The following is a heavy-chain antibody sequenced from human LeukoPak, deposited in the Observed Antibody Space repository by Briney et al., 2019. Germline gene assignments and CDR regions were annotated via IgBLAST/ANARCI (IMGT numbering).Heavy chain of an antibody. J-gene: IGHJ4*02. D-gene: IGHD3-10*01. CDR1: GGSISSYY. V-gene: IGHV4-59*08. Sequence: PSETLSLTCTVSGGSISSYYWSWIRQPPGKGLEWIGYIYYSGSTNYNPSLKSRVTISVDTSKNQFSLKLSSVTAADTAVYYCASSTPTKYSSGSRPPYYFDYWGQGTLVTVSS. CDR3: ASSTPTKYSSGSRPPYYFDY. CDR2: IYYSGST.